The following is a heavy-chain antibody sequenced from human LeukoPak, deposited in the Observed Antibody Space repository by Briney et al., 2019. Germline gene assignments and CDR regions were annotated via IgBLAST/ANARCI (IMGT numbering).Heavy chain of an antibody. CDR2: INHSGST. CDR3: ASLEMATIQ. V-gene: IGHV4-34*01. D-gene: IGHD5-12*01. Sequence: SETLSLTCAVYGGSFSGYYWSWIRQPPGKGLEWIGEINHSGSTNYNPSLKSRVTISVDTSKNQFSLKLSSVTAADTAVYYCASLEMATIQWGQGTLVTVSS. J-gene: IGHJ4*02. CDR1: GGSFSGYY.